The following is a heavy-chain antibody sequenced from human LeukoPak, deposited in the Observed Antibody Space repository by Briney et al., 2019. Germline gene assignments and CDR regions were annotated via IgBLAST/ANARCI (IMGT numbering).Heavy chain of an antibody. V-gene: IGHV3-20*01. Sequence: GGSLRLSCAASGFTFDDYGMSWVRQAPGKGLEWVSGINWNGGNTGYADSVKGRFTISRDNAKNSLYLQMNSLRAEDTALYHCARDLGAAAGRDYYYYMDVWGKGTTVTVSS. CDR3: ARDLGAAAGRDYYYYMDV. D-gene: IGHD6-13*01. J-gene: IGHJ6*03. CDR1: GFTFDDYG. CDR2: INWNGGNT.